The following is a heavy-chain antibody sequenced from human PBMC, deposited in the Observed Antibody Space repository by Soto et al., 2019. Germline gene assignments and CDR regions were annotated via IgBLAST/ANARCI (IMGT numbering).Heavy chain of an antibody. CDR2: TYYRSKWYN. Sequence: SQTLSLTCAISGDSVSSNSAAWNWIRQSPSRGLEWLGRTYYRSKWYNDYAVSVKSQITINPDTSKNQFSLQLNSVTPEDTAVYYCARGRLSRGLRSGYDQAFFDYWGQGTLVTVSS. CDR3: ARGRLSRGLRSGYDQAFFDY. CDR1: GDSVSSNSAA. J-gene: IGHJ4*02. V-gene: IGHV6-1*01. D-gene: IGHD5-12*01.